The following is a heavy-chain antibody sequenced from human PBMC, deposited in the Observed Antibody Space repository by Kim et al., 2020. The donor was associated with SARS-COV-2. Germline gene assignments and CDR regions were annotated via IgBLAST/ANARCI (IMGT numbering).Heavy chain of an antibody. Sequence: YSPSLKSRLTITKDTSKNQVVLTMTNMDPVDTATYYCAHRSSGYSQAFDIWGQGTMVTVSS. D-gene: IGHD3-22*01. CDR3: AHRSSGYSQAFDI. J-gene: IGHJ3*02. V-gene: IGHV2-5*01.